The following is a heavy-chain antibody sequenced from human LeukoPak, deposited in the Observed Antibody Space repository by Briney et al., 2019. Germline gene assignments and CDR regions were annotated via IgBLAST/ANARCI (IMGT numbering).Heavy chain of an antibody. D-gene: IGHD6-19*01. CDR3: ARLEIAPGYSSGWRYYFDY. V-gene: IGHV4-34*01. CDR1: GGSFSGYY. CDR2: INHSGST. J-gene: IGHJ4*02. Sequence: SETLSLTCAVCGGSFSGYYWSWIRQPPGKGREWMGEINHSGSTNYNPSLKSRVTISVDTSKNQFSLKLSSVTAADTAVYYCARLEIAPGYSSGWRYYFDYWGQGTLVAVPS.